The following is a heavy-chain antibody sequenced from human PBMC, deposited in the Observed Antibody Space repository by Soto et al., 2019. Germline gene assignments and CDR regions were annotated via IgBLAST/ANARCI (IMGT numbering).Heavy chain of an antibody. J-gene: IGHJ6*02. V-gene: IGHV1-46*01. CDR2: INPSGGST. CDR1: GYTFTSYY. CDR3: AREHSSGWYGYYYYGMDV. D-gene: IGHD6-19*01. Sequence: ASVKVSCKASGYTFTSYYMHWVRQAPGQGLEWMGIINPSGGSTSYAQKFQGRVTMTRDTSTSTVYMELSSLRSEDTAVYYCAREHSSGWYGYYYYGMDVWGQGTTVTVPS.